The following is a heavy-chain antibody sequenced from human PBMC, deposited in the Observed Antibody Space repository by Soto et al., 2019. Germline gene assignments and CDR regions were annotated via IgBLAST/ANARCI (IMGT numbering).Heavy chain of an antibody. D-gene: IGHD3-16*01. CDR3: ARAITFGGDVVAFDY. J-gene: IGHJ4*02. CDR1: GNSFTTYW. V-gene: IGHV5-51*01. Sequence: ESLKISFKGSGNSFTTYWIGWVGQNPGKGLEWVGIIYPTDSDTRYSPSFQGQVTISVDRSIATAYLQWSSLKASDTAMYYCARAITFGGDVVAFDYWGQGTLVTVSS. CDR2: IYPTDSDT.